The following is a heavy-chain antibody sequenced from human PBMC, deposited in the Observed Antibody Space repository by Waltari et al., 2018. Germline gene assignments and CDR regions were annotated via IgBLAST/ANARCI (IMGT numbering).Heavy chain of an antibody. CDR2: VCDSGRCT. CDR3: ATAYSNSCFNH. CDR1: GFIFRSYA. D-gene: IGHD5-18*01. J-gene: IGHJ4*02. V-gene: IGHV3-23*01. Sequence: EVKLLESGGGLVVPGGSLSISCAASGFIFRSYAMSWVRQAPGKGLEWVSGVCDSGRCTYYADSVKGRFSISRDNSKNTVFLQINSLRAEDTAVYFCATAYSNSCFNHWGQGTLVTVSS.